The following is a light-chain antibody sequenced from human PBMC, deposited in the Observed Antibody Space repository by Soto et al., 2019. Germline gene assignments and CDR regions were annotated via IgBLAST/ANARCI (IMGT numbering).Light chain of an antibody. J-gene: IGKJ2*01. Sequence: EIVLTQSPATLSLSPGERATLSCRASQSVSSYLAWYQQKPGQTPRLLIYDASNRATGIPARFSGSGSVTDFTLTISSLEPEDFAVYYCQQRSSWPRTFGQGTNLEIK. CDR1: QSVSSY. CDR3: QQRSSWPRT. CDR2: DAS. V-gene: IGKV3-11*01.